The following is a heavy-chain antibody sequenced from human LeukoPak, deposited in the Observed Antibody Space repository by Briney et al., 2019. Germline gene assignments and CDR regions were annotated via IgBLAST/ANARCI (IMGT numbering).Heavy chain of an antibody. CDR1: GGSISSSSYY. J-gene: IGHJ4*02. D-gene: IGHD6-13*01. CDR2: IYYSGNT. V-gene: IGHV4-39*07. CDR3: ARDRTIAATGTDFDY. Sequence: PSETLSLTCTVSGGSISSSSYYWGWIRQPPGKGLEWIGSIYYSGNTYYTPSLKSRVTISADTSKNQFSLNLSSVIAADTAVYYCARDRTIAATGTDFDYWGQGTLVTVSS.